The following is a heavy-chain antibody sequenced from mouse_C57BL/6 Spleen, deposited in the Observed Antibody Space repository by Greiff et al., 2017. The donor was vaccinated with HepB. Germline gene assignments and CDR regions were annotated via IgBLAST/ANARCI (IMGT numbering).Heavy chain of an antibody. V-gene: IGHV1-69*01. CDR3: ARGPYSSFFDY. J-gene: IGHJ2*01. D-gene: IGHD2-12*01. CDR2: IDPSDSYT. Sequence: QVQLQQPGAELVMPGASVKLSCKASGYTFTSYWMHWVKQRPGQGLEWIGEIDPSDSYTNYNQKFKGKATLTVDKSSSTAYMQRSSLTSEDSAVYYCARGPYSSFFDYWGQGTTLTVSS. CDR1: GYTFTSYW.